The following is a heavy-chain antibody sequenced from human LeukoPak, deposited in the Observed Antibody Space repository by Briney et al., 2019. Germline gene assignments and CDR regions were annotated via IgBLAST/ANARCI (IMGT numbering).Heavy chain of an antibody. CDR3: TRDRGLYSSGWYQY. V-gene: IGHV3-33*01. J-gene: IGHJ4*02. CDR1: GFSFSNHG. CDR2: IWYDGSNK. Sequence: GSLRLSCAASGFSFSNHGIHWVRQAPGKGLEWVSLIWYDGSNKYYADSVKGRFTISRDDSKNTVYLQMNSLRAGDTSVYYCTRDRGLYSSGWYQYWGQGTLVTVSS. D-gene: IGHD6-19*01.